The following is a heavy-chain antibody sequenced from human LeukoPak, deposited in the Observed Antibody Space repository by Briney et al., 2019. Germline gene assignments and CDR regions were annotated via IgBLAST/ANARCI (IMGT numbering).Heavy chain of an antibody. Sequence: GGSMRLSCAASGFAFSNYAMHWVRQAPGEGLDWVAFIRFDGSIKYYADSVKGRFTISRDNSRNTLYLQMNSLIAEDTAVYYCAKNVAAADFNPSFDYWGQGTLLTVSS. D-gene: IGHD6-13*01. CDR3: AKNVAAADFNPSFDY. V-gene: IGHV3-30*02. J-gene: IGHJ4*01. CDR1: GFAFSNYA. CDR2: IRFDGSIK.